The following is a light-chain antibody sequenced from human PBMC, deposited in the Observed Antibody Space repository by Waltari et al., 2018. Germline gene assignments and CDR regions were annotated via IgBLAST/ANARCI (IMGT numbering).Light chain of an antibody. Sequence: RQYASCDQQKPGQAPVLVIYKDNERPSGIPERFSGSISGTVVTLVISGVQAEDEADYYCQSPDTSVTYLFGGGTKLTVL. CDR3: QSPDTSVTYL. CDR2: KDN. V-gene: IGLV3-25*03. J-gene: IGLJ3*02. CDR1: RQY.